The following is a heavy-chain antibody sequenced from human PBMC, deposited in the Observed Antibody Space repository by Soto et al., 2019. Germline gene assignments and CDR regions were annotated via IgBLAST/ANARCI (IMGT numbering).Heavy chain of an antibody. D-gene: IGHD2-15*01. CDR1: GFTFDDYA. J-gene: IGHJ6*03. V-gene: IGHV3-9*01. CDR2: ISWNSGTI. Sequence: EVQLVESGGGLVQPGRSLRLSCVASGFTFDDYAMHWVRQAPGKGLEWVSGISWNSGTIGYADSVKGRFTVSRDNANEYRWLQSISLRPREAAVHHCEKDRVSGRMSVTDTPHRQYRCCIVVCGKGTT. CDR3: EKDRVSGRMSVTDTPHRQYRCCIVV.